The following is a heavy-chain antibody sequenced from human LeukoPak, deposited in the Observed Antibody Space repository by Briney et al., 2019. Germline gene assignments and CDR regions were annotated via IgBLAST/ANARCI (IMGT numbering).Heavy chain of an antibody. D-gene: IGHD2-21*02. CDR3: ARDRYIAYCGGDCYPHYYYGMDV. V-gene: IGHV1-18*01. CDR1: GYTFTSYG. J-gene: IGHJ6*02. Sequence: ASVKVSCKASGYTFTSYGISWVRQAPGQGLEWMGWISAYNGNTNYAQKLQGRVTMTTDTSTSTAYMELRSLRSDDTAVYYCARDRYIAYCGGDCYPHYYYGMDVWGQGTTVTVSS. CDR2: ISAYNGNT.